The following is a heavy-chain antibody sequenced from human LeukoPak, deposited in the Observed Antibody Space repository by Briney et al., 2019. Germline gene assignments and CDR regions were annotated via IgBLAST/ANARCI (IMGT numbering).Heavy chain of an antibody. CDR3: ANCIAAAGTLWAFDI. CDR1: GFTFDDYA. CDR2: ISGSGGST. J-gene: IGHJ3*02. Sequence: GGSLRLSCAASGFTFDDYAMHWVRQAPGKGLEWVSAISGSGGSTYYADSVKGRFTISRDNSKNTLYLQMNSLRAEDTAVYYCANCIAAAGTLWAFDIWGQGTMVTVSS. V-gene: IGHV3-23*01. D-gene: IGHD6-13*01.